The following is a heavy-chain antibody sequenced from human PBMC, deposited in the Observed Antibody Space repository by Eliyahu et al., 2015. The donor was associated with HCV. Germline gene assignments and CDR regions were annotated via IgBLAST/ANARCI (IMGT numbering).Heavy chain of an antibody. CDR3: ARAFGIFTIDN. D-gene: IGHD3-10*01. Sequence: EVQLVESGGGLVQPGESLRLSCAGSGFTFSNYEMNWVRQAPGKGLGWVSYISSGGSTIFYPDSVKGRFTISRDNAKNSLYLQLNSLRAEDTAVYYCARAFGIFTIDNWGQGTLVTVSS. J-gene: IGHJ4*02. CDR2: ISSGGSTI. V-gene: IGHV3-48*03. CDR1: GFTFSNYE.